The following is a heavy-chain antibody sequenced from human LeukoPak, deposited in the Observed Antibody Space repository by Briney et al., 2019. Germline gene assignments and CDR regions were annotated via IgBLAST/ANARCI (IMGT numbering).Heavy chain of an antibody. Sequence: ASVKVSCKASEYTFTVYSINWLREAPGQGLEWMGWITTSTGKATYAQGFTGRFVFSLDTSVSTTYLHINSLKADDTAVYYCARDKVPWQLGATVAFDIWGQGTMVTVSS. CDR2: ITTSTGKA. CDR1: EYTFTVYS. V-gene: IGHV7-4-1*02. D-gene: IGHD1-26*01. J-gene: IGHJ3*02. CDR3: ARDKVPWQLGATVAFDI.